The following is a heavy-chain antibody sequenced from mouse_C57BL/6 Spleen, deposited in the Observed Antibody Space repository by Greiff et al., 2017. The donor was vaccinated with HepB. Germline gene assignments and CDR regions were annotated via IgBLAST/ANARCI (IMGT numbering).Heavy chain of an antibody. CDR1: GYTFTSYW. CDR2: IDPSDSET. D-gene: IGHD1-1*01. Sequence: QVQLQQPGAELVRPGSSVKLSCKASGYTFTSYWMHWVKQRPIQGLEWIGNIDPSDSETHYNQKFKDKATLTVDKSSSTAYMQLSSLTSEDSAVYYCARSATVVATDLDYWGQGTTLTVSS. V-gene: IGHV1-52*01. CDR3: ARSATVVATDLDY. J-gene: IGHJ2*01.